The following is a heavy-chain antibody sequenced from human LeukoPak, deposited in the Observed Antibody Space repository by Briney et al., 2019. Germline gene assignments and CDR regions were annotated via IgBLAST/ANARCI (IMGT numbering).Heavy chain of an antibody. CDR1: GFTFSGYS. CDR3: ARTYYYASGSYDY. J-gene: IGHJ4*02. Sequence: GRSLRLPCAASGFTFSGYSMNWVRQAPGNGLEWVSYISSRSSTIYYADSVKGRFTISRDNAKSSLYLQMNSLRDEDTAVYYCARTYYYASGSYDYWGQGTLVTVSS. D-gene: IGHD3-10*01. V-gene: IGHV3-48*02. CDR2: ISSRSSTI.